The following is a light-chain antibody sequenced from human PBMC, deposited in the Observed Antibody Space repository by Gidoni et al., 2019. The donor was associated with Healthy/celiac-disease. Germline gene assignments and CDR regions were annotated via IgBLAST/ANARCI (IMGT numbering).Light chain of an antibody. CDR1: NIGSKS. CDR2: YDS. V-gene: IGLV3-21*04. CDR3: QVWDSSSDHYV. J-gene: IGLJ1*01. Sequence: SYVLTQPPSVSGAPGKTARITCGGNNIGSKSVHWYQQKPGQAPVLVIYYDSDRPSGIPERFSGSNSGNTATLTISRVEAGDEADYYCQVWDSSSDHYVFGTGTKVTVL.